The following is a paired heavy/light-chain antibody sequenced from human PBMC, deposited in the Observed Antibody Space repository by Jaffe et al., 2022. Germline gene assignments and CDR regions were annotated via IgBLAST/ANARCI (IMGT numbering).Heavy chain of an antibody. CDR2: INPNSGGT. D-gene: IGHD2-2*01. Sequence: QVQLVQSGAEVKKPGASVKVSCRASGYTFTDYYMHWVRQAPGQGLEWMGWINPNSGGTNYAKKFQGRVTMTRDTSVTTLYMELNRLASDDTAVYFCARAVGIPAQSDYWGQGTLVTVSS. CDR1: GYTFTDYY. CDR3: ARAVGIPAQSDY. J-gene: IGHJ4*02. V-gene: IGHV1-2*02.
Light chain of an antibody. CDR3: QVWDSSGHEVV. V-gene: IGLV3-21*02. J-gene: IGLJ2*01. CDR2: DDD. CDR1: SIGSKG. Sequence: SYVLTQPPSVSVAPGQTARITCGGNSIGSKGVHWYQVRPGQAPVVVVYDDDDRPSGIPERFSGSNSGHTATLTISRVEAGDEAAYYCQVWDSSGHEVVFGGGTKVTVL.